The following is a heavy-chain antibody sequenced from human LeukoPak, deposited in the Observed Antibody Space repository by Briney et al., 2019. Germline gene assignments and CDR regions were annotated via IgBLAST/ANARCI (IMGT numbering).Heavy chain of an antibody. CDR1: GFTFRSYW. V-gene: IGHV3-7*01. J-gene: IGHJ4*02. CDR2: IKQDGSEK. CDR3: ARDPPYYYDSSGF. Sequence: GGSLRLSCAASGFTFRSYWMSWVRQAPGKGLEWVANIKQDGSEKYYVDSVKGRFTISRDNAKNSLYLQMNSLRAEDTAVYYCARDPPYYYDSSGFWGQGTLVTVSS. D-gene: IGHD3-22*01.